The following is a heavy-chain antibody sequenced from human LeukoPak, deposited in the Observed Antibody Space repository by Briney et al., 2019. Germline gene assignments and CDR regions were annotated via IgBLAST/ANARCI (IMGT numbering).Heavy chain of an antibody. CDR2: IYSGGST. CDR1: GFTVSSNY. CDR3: ARARAETYWFFDY. V-gene: IGHV3-53*01. D-gene: IGHD2-8*02. Sequence: GGSLRLSCAASGFTVSSNYMSWVRQAPGKGLEWVSVIYSGGSTYYADSVKGRFTISRDNSKNTLYHQMNSLRAEDTAVYYCARARAETYWFFDYWGQGTLVTVSS. J-gene: IGHJ4*02.